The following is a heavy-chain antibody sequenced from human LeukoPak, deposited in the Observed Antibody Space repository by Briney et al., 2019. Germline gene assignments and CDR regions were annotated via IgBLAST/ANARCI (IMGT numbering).Heavy chain of an antibody. CDR2: ISVSGGST. CDR1: GFTFSNYA. D-gene: IGHD3-22*01. Sequence: GGSLRLSCATSGFTFSNYAMNWVRQAPGKGLEWVSTISVSGGSTYYADSVKGRFTISRDNSKNTLYLQMNSLRAEDTAVYYCAKRTDTSGNRGGALDIWGEGTMVAVSS. J-gene: IGHJ3*02. V-gene: IGHV3-23*01. CDR3: AKRTDTSGNRGGALDI.